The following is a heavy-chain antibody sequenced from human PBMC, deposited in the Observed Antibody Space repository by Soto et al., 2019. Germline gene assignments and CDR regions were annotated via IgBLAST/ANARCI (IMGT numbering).Heavy chain of an antibody. CDR1: GHGVSRNRAG. CDR2: TYYKPNWYY. V-gene: IGHV6-1*01. CDR3: SRGSGDDGSGHYYMDV. J-gene: IGHJ6*03. D-gene: IGHD3-3*01. Sequence: TLALTCPISGHGVSRNRAGGNWVRKTPSRDLDRPGRTYYKPNWYYNSAVSVKSRITINPDTSKNQFSLQLNSVTPENTAEYYCSRGSGDDGSGHYYMDVWGKGTTVIGSS.